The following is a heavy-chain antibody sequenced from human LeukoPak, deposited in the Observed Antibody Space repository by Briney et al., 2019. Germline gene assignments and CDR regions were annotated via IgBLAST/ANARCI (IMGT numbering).Heavy chain of an antibody. CDR2: IYHSGST. J-gene: IGHJ4*02. CDR3: ARAPEDYGVSKSFDY. Sequence: SETLSLTCAVSGGSISSCNWWSWVRQPPGKGLEWIGEIYHSGSTNYNPSLKSRVTISVDKSKNQFSLKLSSVTAADTAVYYCARAPEDYGVSKSFDYWGQGTLVTVSS. V-gene: IGHV4-4*02. CDR1: GGSISSCNW. D-gene: IGHD4-17*01.